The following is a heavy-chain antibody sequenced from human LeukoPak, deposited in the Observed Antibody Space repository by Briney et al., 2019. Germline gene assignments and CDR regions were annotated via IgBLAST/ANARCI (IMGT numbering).Heavy chain of an antibody. Sequence: SETLSLTCTVSAGSISNYYWSWIRQPPGKGLEWIGYIYYSGSTNYNPSLKSRVTISVDASKNHFSLKLNSVTAADTAVYYCARGNGDTAGPYYYYYGMDVWGQGTTVTVSS. D-gene: IGHD4-17*01. J-gene: IGHJ6*02. CDR1: AGSISNYY. V-gene: IGHV4-59*01. CDR3: ARGNGDTAGPYYYYYGMDV. CDR2: IYYSGST.